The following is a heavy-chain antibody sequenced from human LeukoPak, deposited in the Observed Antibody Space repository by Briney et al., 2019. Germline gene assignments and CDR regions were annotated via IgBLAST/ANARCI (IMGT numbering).Heavy chain of an antibody. CDR2: ISSSGSTI. Sequence: PGGSLRLSCAASGLTFTSYEMSWVRQAPGKGLEWVSYISSSGSTIYSADSVKGRFTISRDNAKNSLYLQISSLRAEDTAVYFCARTAYDSFDIWGQGTLVTVSS. V-gene: IGHV3-48*03. CDR1: GLTFTSYE. J-gene: IGHJ3*02. CDR3: ARTAYDSFDI.